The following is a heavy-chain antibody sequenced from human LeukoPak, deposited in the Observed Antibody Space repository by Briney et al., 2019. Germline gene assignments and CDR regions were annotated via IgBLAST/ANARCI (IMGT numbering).Heavy chain of an antibody. CDR1: GFTFSSYA. V-gene: IGHV3-23*01. Sequence: GSLTLSCAASGFTFSSYAMNWVRQAPGKGLEWVSSITESGNSTYYADSVTGRFTISKHNSKNTLYLQMNSPRAEDTAVHYRAKARHVVYSYGKLDYSGQGTLVTLSS. J-gene: IGHJ4*01. CDR3: AKARHVVYSYGKLDY. D-gene: IGHD5-18*01. CDR2: ITESGNST.